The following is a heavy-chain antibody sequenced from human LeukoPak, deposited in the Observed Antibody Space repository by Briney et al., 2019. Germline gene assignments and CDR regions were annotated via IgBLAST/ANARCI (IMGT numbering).Heavy chain of an antibody. V-gene: IGHV4-30-2*01. J-gene: IGHJ4*02. CDR1: GGSISRGGYY. Sequence: SETLSLTCTVSGGSISRGGYYWSWIRQPPGKGLEWIGYIYHSGSTYYNPSLKSRVTISVDRSKNQFSLKLSSVTAADTAVYYCARARYCSSTSCWGGTFDYWGQGTLVTVSS. CDR2: IYHSGST. CDR3: ARARYCSSTSCWGGTFDY. D-gene: IGHD2-2*01.